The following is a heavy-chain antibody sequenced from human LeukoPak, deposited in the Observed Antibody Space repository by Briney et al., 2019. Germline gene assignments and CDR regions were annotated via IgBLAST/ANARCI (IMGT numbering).Heavy chain of an antibody. CDR3: ARGVAGRMRTTRLFDY. V-gene: IGHV4-59*01. J-gene: IGHJ4*02. Sequence: SETLSLTCTVSGGSMSTSYWTWIGQAPGKGLEWIGYTHNSGSTNYNPSLKSRVVTSIDTSKNQFSLKVTSVTAADTAVYYCARGVAGRMRTTRLFDYWGQGTLVTVSS. CDR1: GGSMSTSY. D-gene: IGHD6-19*01. CDR2: THNSGST.